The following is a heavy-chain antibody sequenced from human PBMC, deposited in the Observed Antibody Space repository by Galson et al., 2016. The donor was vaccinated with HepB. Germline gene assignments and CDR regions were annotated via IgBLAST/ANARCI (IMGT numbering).Heavy chain of an antibody. Sequence: QSGAEVKKPGESLKISCKASGYIFADYWIAWVRQMPGRGLESMGIIYPGDSDTRYSPSFQGQVTISADKSICTAYLQWSSLKASDTAMYYCARQCDSGWYTDAFDVWGQGTMVTVSS. CDR2: IYPGDSDT. J-gene: IGHJ3*01. V-gene: IGHV5-51*01. D-gene: IGHD6-19*01. CDR3: ARQCDSGWYTDAFDV. CDR1: GYIFADYW.